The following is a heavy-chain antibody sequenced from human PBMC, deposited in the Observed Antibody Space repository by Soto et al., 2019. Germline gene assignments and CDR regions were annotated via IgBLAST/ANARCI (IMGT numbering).Heavy chain of an antibody. J-gene: IGHJ6*02. CDR3: ARSTGSYSYYGMDV. CDR1: GYTLTDYY. CDR2: INPKNGDT. V-gene: IGHV1-2*02. D-gene: IGHD1-26*01. Sequence: ASVKVSCKASGYTLTDYYMHWVRQAPGQGLEWMGWINPKNGDTNSAQKFRGRVTMTRDTSISTAYLELSSLRSDDTAVYYCARSTGSYSYYGMDVWGQGTTVPVSS.